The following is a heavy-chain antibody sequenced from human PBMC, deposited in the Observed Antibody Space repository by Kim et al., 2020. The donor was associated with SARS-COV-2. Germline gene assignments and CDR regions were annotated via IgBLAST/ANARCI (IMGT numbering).Heavy chain of an antibody. CDR2: INPNSGGT. D-gene: IGHD3-16*02. CDR3: ATNYVWGSYRRNTFDY. J-gene: IGHJ4*02. CDR1: GYTFTGYY. Sequence: ASVKVSCKASGYTFTGYYMHWVRQAPGQGLEWMGWINPNSGGTNYAQKFQGRVTMTRDTSISTAYMELSRLRSDDTAVYYCATNYVWGSYRRNTFDYWGQGTLVTVSS. V-gene: IGHV1-2*02.